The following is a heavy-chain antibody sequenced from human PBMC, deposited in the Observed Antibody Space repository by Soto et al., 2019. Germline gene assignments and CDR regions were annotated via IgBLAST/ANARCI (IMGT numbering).Heavy chain of an antibody. CDR2: ISYDGSNK. D-gene: IGHD4-17*01. V-gene: IGHV3-30*18. CDR3: AKSALTTVTTTANWFDP. Sequence: GGSLRLSCAASGFTFSSYGMHWVRQAPGKGLEWVAVISYDGSNKYYADSVKGRFTISRDNSKNTLYLQMNSLRAEDTAVYYCAKSALTTVTTTANWFDPWGQGTLVTVSS. J-gene: IGHJ5*02. CDR1: GFTFSSYG.